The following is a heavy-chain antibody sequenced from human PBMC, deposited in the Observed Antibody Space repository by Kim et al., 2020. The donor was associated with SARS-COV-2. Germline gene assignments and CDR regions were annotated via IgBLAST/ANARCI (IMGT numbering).Heavy chain of an antibody. D-gene: IGHD3-22*01. CDR3: ARHSHPQGDNYDSSI. Sequence: SETLSLTCTVSGGSISGSTYYWGWIRQPPGKGLEWIGTIYYSGTTYYNPSLKSRVTFSVDTSKNQFSLKLTSVTAADTAVYYCARHSHPQGDNYDSSIWGQGTKVTVSS. CDR1: GGSISGSTYY. V-gene: IGHV4-39*01. J-gene: IGHJ3*02. CDR2: IYYSGTT.